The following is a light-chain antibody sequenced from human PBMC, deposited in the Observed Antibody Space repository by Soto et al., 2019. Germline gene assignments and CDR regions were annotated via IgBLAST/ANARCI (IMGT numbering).Light chain of an antibody. CDR2: RNN. CDR3: AAWDDSLSGDVV. CDR1: RSNIGSNY. V-gene: IGLV1-47*01. Sequence: QSVLTQPPSASGTPGQRVTISCSGSRSNIGSNYVYWYQQLPGTAPKLLIYRNNQRPSGVPDRFSGSKSGTSACLAISGLRSEDEADYYCAAWDDSLSGDVVLCGGTKLTVL. J-gene: IGLJ2*01.